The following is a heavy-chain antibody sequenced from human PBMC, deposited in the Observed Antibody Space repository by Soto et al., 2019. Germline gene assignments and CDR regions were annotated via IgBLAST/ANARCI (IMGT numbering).Heavy chain of an antibody. CDR2: IKQDGSEK. CDR1: GFTFSSYS. Sequence: GVSLRLSCAASGFTFSSYSMSWVRQAPGKGLEWVANIKQDGSEKYYVDSVKGRFTISRDNAKNSLYLQMNSLRAEDTAVYYCASLMVRGVMWLDYWGQGTLVTVSS. D-gene: IGHD3-10*01. J-gene: IGHJ4*02. V-gene: IGHV3-7*05. CDR3: ASLMVRGVMWLDY.